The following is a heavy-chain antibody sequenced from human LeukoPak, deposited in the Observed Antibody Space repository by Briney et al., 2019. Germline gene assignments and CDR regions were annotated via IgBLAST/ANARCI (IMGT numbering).Heavy chain of an antibody. Sequence: SETLSLTCTVSRASMNKYYWSWIRQPPGNGLEWIGYIHYGGNTNYSPSLKSRLTISVDRSNNQFSLSLTSVTAADTAVYYCARRSDLWSGFRSDYYYMDVRGNGTTVIVSS. D-gene: IGHD3-3*01. V-gene: IGHV4-59*08. CDR1: RASMNKYY. J-gene: IGHJ6*03. CDR3: ARRSDLWSGFRSDYYYMDV. CDR2: IHYGGNT.